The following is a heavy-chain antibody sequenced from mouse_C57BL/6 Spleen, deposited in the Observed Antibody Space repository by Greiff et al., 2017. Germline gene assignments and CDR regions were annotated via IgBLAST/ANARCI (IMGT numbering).Heavy chain of an antibody. D-gene: IGHD2-4*01. Sequence: EVKVEESGGGLVQPGGSMKLSCAASGFTFSDAWMDWVRQSPEKGLEWVAEIRNKANNHATYYAESVKGRFTISRDDSKSSVYLQMNSLRAEDTGIYYCTRPYYDYDGDGFADWGQGTLVTVSA. J-gene: IGHJ3*01. CDR1: GFTFSDAW. CDR3: TRPYYDYDGDGFAD. V-gene: IGHV6-6*01. CDR2: IRNKANNHAT.